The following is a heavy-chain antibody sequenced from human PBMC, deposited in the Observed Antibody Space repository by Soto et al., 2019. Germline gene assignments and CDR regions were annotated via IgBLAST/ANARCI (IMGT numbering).Heavy chain of an antibody. Sequence: QVQLQQWGAGLLKPSETLSLTCAVYGGSFSGYYWSWIRQPPGKGLEWIGEINHSGSTNYNPSLKSRVTISVDTSKNQFSLKLSSVTAADTAVYYCARAPQVYDYIWGSYRRKFDYWGQGTLVTVSS. CDR1: GGSFSGYY. J-gene: IGHJ4*02. CDR2: INHSGST. V-gene: IGHV4-34*01. CDR3: ARAPQVYDYIWGSYRRKFDY. D-gene: IGHD3-16*02.